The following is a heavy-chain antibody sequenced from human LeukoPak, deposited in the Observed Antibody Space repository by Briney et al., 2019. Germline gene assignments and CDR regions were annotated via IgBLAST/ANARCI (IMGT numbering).Heavy chain of an antibody. V-gene: IGHV3-21*01. J-gene: IGHJ3*02. CDR2: ISSSTYI. CDR1: GFTFSSYS. CDR3: ARDVFSLGSGRYVGGAFDI. D-gene: IGHD1-26*01. Sequence: GGSLRLSCAASGFTFSSYSMSWVRQAPGKGLEWVSSISSSTYIYYADSVKGRFTISRDNAKNSLYLQMNSLRAEDTAVYYCARDVFSLGSGRYVGGAFDIWGQGTMVTVSS.